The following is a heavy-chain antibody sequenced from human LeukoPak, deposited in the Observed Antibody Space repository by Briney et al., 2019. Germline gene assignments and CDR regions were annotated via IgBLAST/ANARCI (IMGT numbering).Heavy chain of an antibody. Sequence: SSETLSLTCTVSGGSISSYYWSWIRQPPGKGLEWIGYIYYSGSTNYNPSLKSRVTISVDTSKNQFSLKLSSVTAADPAVYYCARDRHYYDSSGYYAGFDYWGQGTLVTVSS. V-gene: IGHV4-59*01. D-gene: IGHD3-22*01. CDR1: GGSISSYY. CDR2: IYYSGST. J-gene: IGHJ4*02. CDR3: ARDRHYYDSSGYYAGFDY.